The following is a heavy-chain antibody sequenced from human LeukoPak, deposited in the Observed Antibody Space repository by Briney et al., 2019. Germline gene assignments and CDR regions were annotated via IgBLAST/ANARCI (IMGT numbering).Heavy chain of an antibody. CDR2: IYDSGST. CDR1: GGSISSSSYY. Sequence: SETLALTCTVSGGSISSSSYYWGWIRQPPGKGLEWIGSIYDSGSTYYNPSLKSRVTISVDTSKNQFSLKLSSVTAADTAVYYCARAHYDSSGYYSDYWGQGTLVTVSS. V-gene: IGHV4-39*07. CDR3: ARAHYDSSGYYSDY. J-gene: IGHJ4*02. D-gene: IGHD3-22*01.